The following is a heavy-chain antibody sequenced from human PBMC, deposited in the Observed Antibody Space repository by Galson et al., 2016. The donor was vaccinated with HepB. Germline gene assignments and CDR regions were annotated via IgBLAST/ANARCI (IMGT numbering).Heavy chain of an antibody. CDR2: ISADGTT. CDR1: YGSVSSSGYY. D-gene: IGHD1/OR15-1a*01. J-gene: IGHJ6*03. V-gene: IGHV4-39*01. CDR3: ARLSKAVRGNRNYYYYFIDV. Sequence: SETLSLTCTVSYGSVSSSGYYWGWIRQPPGKGLEWIASISADGTTYSNPSLKSRVTISVDTSTHQFSLTLSSVTAADSAVFYCARLSKAVRGNRNYYYYFIDVGGKGTMVTVSS.